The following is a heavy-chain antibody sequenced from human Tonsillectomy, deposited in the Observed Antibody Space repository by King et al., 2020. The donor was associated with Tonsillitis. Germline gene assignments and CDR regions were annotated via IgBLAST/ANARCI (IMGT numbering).Heavy chain of an antibody. D-gene: IGHD5-12*01. CDR1: GGSFSGYY. V-gene: IGHV4-34*01. Sequence: VQLQQWGAGLLKPSETLSLTCAVYGGSFSGYYWSWIRQSPGKGLEWIGEINHSGSTNYNPSLKSRVTISVDKSKNHFSLKQSSVTAADTAVYYCVRGGYTYAYRNDAFDIWGQGTMVTVSS. CDR2: INHSGST. CDR3: VRGGYTYAYRNDAFDI. J-gene: IGHJ3*02.